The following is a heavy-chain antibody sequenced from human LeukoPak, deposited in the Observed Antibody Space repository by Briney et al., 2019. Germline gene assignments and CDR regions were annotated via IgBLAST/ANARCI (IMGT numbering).Heavy chain of an antibody. Sequence: GASVKVSCKASGYTFTGYYMHWVRQAPGQGLEWMGWINPNSGGTNYAQKFQGRVTMTRDTSISTAYMELSRLRSDDTAVYYCARAPYYDISTGFGYWGQGTLVTVSS. J-gene: IGHJ4*02. CDR1: GYTFTGYY. D-gene: IGHD3-9*01. CDR3: ARAPYYDISTGFGY. V-gene: IGHV1-2*02. CDR2: INPNSGGT.